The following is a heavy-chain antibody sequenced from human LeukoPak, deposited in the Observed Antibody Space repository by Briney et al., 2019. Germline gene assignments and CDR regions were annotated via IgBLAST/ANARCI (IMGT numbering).Heavy chain of an antibody. Sequence: SSETLSLTCTVSGYSISSGYYWGWIRQPPGKGLEWIGSIYHSGSTYYNPSLKSRVTISVDTSKNQFSLKLSSVTAADTAVYYCASGGGSSWYPDYWGQGTLVTVSS. CDR2: IYHSGST. CDR1: GYSISSGYY. J-gene: IGHJ4*02. V-gene: IGHV4-38-2*02. CDR3: ASGGGSSWYPDY. D-gene: IGHD6-13*01.